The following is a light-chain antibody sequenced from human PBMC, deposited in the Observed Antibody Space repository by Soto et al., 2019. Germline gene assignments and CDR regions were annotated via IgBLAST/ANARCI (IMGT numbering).Light chain of an antibody. CDR3: QQYNSYRT. CDR1: QSVSTS. Sequence: IQMTQSPSTLSASLGDRLTITCRASQSVSTSLAWYQQKPGIAPKLLIYQASSLENGVPSRFSGSGSGTEFTLTISSLQPDDFATYYCQQYNSYRTFGQGTKVDIK. V-gene: IGKV1-5*03. CDR2: QAS. J-gene: IGKJ1*01.